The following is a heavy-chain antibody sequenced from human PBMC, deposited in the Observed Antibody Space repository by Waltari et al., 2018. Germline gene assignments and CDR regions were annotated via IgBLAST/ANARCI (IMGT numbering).Heavy chain of an antibody. D-gene: IGHD6-13*01. J-gene: IGHJ4*02. CDR2: IYSGGST. CDR3: ARESNSWEPRYFDY. Sequence: EVQLVETGGGLIQPGGSLRLSCAASGFTVSSTYMSWVRQAPGKGLEWVSVIYSGGSTYYADSVKGRFTISRDNSKNTLYLQMNSLRAEDTAVYYCARESNSWEPRYFDYWGQGTLVTVSS. CDR1: GFTVSSTY. V-gene: IGHV3-53*02.